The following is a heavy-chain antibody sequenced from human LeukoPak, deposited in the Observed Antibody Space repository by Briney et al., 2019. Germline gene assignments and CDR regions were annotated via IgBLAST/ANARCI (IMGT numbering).Heavy chain of an antibody. Sequence: GGSLRLSCAASGFTFSNYLMHWVRQTPGKGLEWVANIEEDGSVKYYVDSVKGRFTVSRDNTKNALYLQMNSLRADDTAVYFCARDSTWRLDYWGQGTLITVSS. V-gene: IGHV3-7*03. J-gene: IGHJ4*02. CDR1: GFTFSNYL. D-gene: IGHD5-12*01. CDR2: IEEDGSVK. CDR3: ARDSTWRLDY.